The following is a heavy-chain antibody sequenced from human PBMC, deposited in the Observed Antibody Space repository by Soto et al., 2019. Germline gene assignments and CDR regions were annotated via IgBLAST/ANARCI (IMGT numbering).Heavy chain of an antibody. D-gene: IGHD3-3*01. CDR3: AGTIFGVRYPYYYYYAMEG. CDR1: GYTFTGYY. CDR2: INPNSGGT. Sequence: ASVKVSCKASGYTFTGYYRHWVRQAPGQGLEWMGWINPNSGGTNYAQKFQGRVTMTRDTSISTAYMELSRLRSDDTAVYYCAGTIFGVRYPYYYYYAMEGWGEGPRVSVSS. J-gene: IGHJ6*01. V-gene: IGHV1-2*02.